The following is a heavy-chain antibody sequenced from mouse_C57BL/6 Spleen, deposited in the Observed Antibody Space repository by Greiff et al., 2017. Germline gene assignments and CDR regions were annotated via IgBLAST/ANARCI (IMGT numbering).Heavy chain of an antibody. CDR3: ARYGGPYAMDY. CDR2: IRNKANGYTT. Sequence: EVQRVESGGGLVQPGGSLSLSCAASGFTFTDYYMSWVRQPPGKALEWLGFIRNKANGYTTEYSASVKGRFTISSDNSQSILYLQMNALRAEDSATYYCARYGGPYAMDYWGQGTSVTVSS. CDR1: GFTFTDYY. J-gene: IGHJ4*01. V-gene: IGHV7-3*01.